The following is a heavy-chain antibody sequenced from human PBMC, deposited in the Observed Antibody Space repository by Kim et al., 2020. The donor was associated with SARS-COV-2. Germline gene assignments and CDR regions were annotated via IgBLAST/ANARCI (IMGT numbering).Heavy chain of an antibody. V-gene: IGHV4-34*01. D-gene: IGHD2-2*02. J-gene: IGHJ5*02. CDR1: GGSFSGYY. CDR3: ARGAGPAVVVPAAIPSRWFDP. Sequence: SETLSLTCAVYGGSFSGYYWSWIRQPPGKGLEWIGEINHSGSTNYNPSLKSRVTISVDTSKNQFSLKLSSVTAADTAVYYCARGAGPAVVVPAAIPSRWFDPWGQGTLVTVSS. CDR2: INHSGST.